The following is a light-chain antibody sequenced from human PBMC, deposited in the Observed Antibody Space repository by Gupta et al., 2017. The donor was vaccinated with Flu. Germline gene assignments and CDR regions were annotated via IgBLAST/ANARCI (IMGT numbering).Light chain of an antibody. J-gene: IGKJ2*01. CDR1: QTITSH. CDR3: QQSYSTPYT. CDR2: TAS. Sequence: DIQMTQSPSSLSASVGDRVAITYRASQTITSHLIWYQQKPGNAPKLLIYTASTLQNDVPSRFNGSGSGTDFTLTISSLESADVGTYYCQQSYSTPYTFGQGT. V-gene: IGKV1-39*01.